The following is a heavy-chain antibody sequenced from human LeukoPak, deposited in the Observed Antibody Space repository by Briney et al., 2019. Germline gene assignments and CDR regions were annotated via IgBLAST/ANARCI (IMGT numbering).Heavy chain of an antibody. Sequence: GESLKISCKGSGYSFTSYWIGWVRQMPGKGLEWMGIIYPDDSDTRYSPSFQGQVTISADKSISTAYLQWSSLKASDTAMYYCARLRYCGGDCYPSYWYFDLWGRGTLVTVSS. CDR1: GYSFTSYW. J-gene: IGHJ2*01. CDR2: IYPDDSDT. D-gene: IGHD2-21*02. CDR3: ARLRYCGGDCYPSYWYFDL. V-gene: IGHV5-51*01.